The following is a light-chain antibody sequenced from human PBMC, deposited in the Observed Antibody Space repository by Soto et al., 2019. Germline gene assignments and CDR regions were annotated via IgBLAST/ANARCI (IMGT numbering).Light chain of an antibody. CDR3: QQYNSYSPT. J-gene: IGKJ4*01. Sequence: DIQMTQSPSTLSASVGDRVTITCRASQTLSSWLAWYQQKPGKAPKLLIYDVSSLESGVPSRFSGSGSGTEFTLTISSLQPDYFATYYCQQYNSYSPTFGGGTKVEIK. V-gene: IGKV1-5*01. CDR2: DVS. CDR1: QTLSSW.